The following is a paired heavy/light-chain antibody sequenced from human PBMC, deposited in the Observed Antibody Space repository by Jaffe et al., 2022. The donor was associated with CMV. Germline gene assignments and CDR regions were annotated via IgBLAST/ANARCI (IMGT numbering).Heavy chain of an antibody. D-gene: IGHD2-2*01. CDR2: SRNRANNYNT. J-gene: IGHJ6*03. V-gene: IGHV3-72*01. CDR3: VRGCGSASCSNGYHNYMDV. Sequence: EVQLVVSGGGLVQPGGSLKLSCAASRFTFSDYYVDWVRQAPGKGLEWVGRSRNRANNYNTEYAASVKGRFTVSREDSKNSVHLQMNSLKVEDTAVYYCVRGCGSASCSNGYHNYMDVWGEGTTVTVSS. CDR1: RFTFSDYY.
Light chain of an antibody. CDR1: QGITNN. CDR3: LQHNSYPLT. J-gene: IGKJ4*01. CDR2: GVS. V-gene: IGKV1-17*03. Sequence: DIQMTQSPSAMSASVGDRVTITCRASQGITNNLAWFQQKPGKVPKRLIYGVSSLQSGVPSRFSGSGSGTEFTLTISSLQPEDFATYYCLQHNSYPLTFGGGTKVEIK.